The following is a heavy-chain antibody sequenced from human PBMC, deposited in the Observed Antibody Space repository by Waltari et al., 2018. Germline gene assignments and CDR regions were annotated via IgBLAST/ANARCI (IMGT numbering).Heavy chain of an antibody. V-gene: IGHV1-24*01. D-gene: IGHD3-22*01. CDR1: GYTRTELS. CDR2: FDPEDGET. J-gene: IGHJ6*02. Sequence: QVQLVQSGAEVKKPGASVKVSCKVSGYTRTELSMHWVQQAPGKGLEWMGGFDPEDGETIYAQKFQGRVTMTEDTSTDTAYMELSSLRSEDTAVYYCATASESSGSFYYYGMDVWGQGTTVTVSS. CDR3: ATASESSGSFYYYGMDV.